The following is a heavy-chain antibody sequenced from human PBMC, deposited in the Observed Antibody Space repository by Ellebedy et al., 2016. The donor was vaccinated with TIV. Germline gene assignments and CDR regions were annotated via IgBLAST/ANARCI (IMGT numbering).Heavy chain of an antibody. V-gene: IGHV1-24*01. CDR2: FDPEDGET. D-gene: IGHD3-3*01. CDR1: GYTLTELS. J-gene: IGHJ5*02. CDR3: ATDFGAGDWFDP. Sequence: AASVKVSCKVSGYTLTELSMHWVRQAPGKGLEWMGGFDPEDGETIYAQKFQGRVTMTEDTSTDTAYMELSSMRSEDTAVYYWATDFGAGDWFDPWGQGTLVTVSS.